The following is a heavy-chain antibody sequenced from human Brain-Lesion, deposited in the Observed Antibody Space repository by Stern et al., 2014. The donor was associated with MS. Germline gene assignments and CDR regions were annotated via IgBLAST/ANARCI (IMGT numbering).Heavy chain of an antibody. Sequence: ELQLEESGGGLVQPGGSLRLSCAASGFNFSSYWMHWVRQFPEKGLFWVSQINRDGSDTSYADSVKGRFSISRDNIRNMLYLRMTSLRAEDTAVYYCARGVGDYWGQGARVTVSS. D-gene: IGHD3-16*01. CDR2: INRDGSDT. V-gene: IGHV3-74*02. CDR3: ARGVGDY. J-gene: IGHJ4*02. CDR1: GFNFSSYW.